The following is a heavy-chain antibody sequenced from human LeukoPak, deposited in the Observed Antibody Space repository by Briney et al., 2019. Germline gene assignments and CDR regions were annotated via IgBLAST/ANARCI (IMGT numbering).Heavy chain of an antibody. V-gene: IGHV1-69*01. CDR1: GGTFSSYA. D-gene: IGHD4-17*01. Sequence: SVKVSCKASGGTFSSYAISWVRQAPGQGLEWMGGIIPIFGTANYAQKFQGRVTITADESTSTAYMELSSLRSEDTAVYYGARAPDYGDYVRFDYWGQGTLVTVSS. J-gene: IGHJ4*02. CDR2: IIPIFGTA. CDR3: ARAPDYGDYVRFDY.